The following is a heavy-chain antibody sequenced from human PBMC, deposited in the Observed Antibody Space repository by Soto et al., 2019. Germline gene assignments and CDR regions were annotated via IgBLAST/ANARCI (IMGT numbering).Heavy chain of an antibody. D-gene: IGHD3-16*01. CDR3: ARGLTMGQLPSHFDH. CDR1: GGSVSNDSFY. CDR2: VHSSGIT. J-gene: IGHJ5*02. Sequence: SGTLSLTCTASGGSVSNDSFYWSWIRQPPGKGLEWIGYVHSSGITNYNPSLKRRVTIPVDTSRNQFSLRLSSVTAADTAVYYCARGLTMGQLPSHFDHWGQGTLVTVSS. V-gene: IGHV4-61*01.